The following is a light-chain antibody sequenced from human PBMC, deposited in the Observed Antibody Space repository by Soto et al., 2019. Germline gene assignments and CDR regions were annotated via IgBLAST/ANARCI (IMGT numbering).Light chain of an antibody. CDR3: CSYAGSSVGV. CDR2: EGS. J-gene: IGLJ3*02. Sequence: QSALTQPASVSASPGQSITIPCTGTSSDVGSYNLVSWYQQHPGKAPKLMIYEGSKRPSGVSNRFSGSKSGNTASLTISGLQAEDEADYYCCSYAGSSVGVFGGGTKVTVL. V-gene: IGLV2-23*01. CDR1: SSDVGSYNL.